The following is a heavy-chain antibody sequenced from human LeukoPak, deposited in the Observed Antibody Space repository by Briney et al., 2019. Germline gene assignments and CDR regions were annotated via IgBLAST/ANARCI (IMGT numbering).Heavy chain of an antibody. D-gene: IGHD3-22*01. V-gene: IGHV1-18*01. CDR1: GGTFSSYA. CDR3: ARDTLTYYYDSSGYSRVFDY. J-gene: IGHJ4*02. CDR2: ISAYNGNT. Sequence: ASVKVSCKASGGTFSSYAISWVRQAPGQGLEWMGWISAYNGNTNYAQKLQGRVTMTTDTSTSTAYMELRSLRSDDTAVYYCARDTLTYYYDSSGYSRVFDYWGQGTLVTVSS.